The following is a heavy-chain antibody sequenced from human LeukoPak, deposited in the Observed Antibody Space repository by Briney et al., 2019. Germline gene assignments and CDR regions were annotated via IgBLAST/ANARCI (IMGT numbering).Heavy chain of an antibody. CDR1: GLTFSSYW. CDR3: ARSGWPYYFDY. D-gene: IGHD3-22*01. Sequence: GGSLRLSCAASGLTFSSYWMHWVRQAPGKGLVWVSRIHSDGSSTSYADSVRVRFTISRDDAKSTLYLQMNSLRAEDTAVYYCARSGWPYYFDYWGQGTLVTVSS. V-gene: IGHV3-74*01. CDR2: IHSDGSST. J-gene: IGHJ4*02.